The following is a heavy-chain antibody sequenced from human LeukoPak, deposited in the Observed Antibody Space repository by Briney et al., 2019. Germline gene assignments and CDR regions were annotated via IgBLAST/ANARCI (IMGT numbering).Heavy chain of an antibody. Sequence: GASVKVSCKASGYTFTSYDINWVRQATGQGLEWMGWMSPNSGNTGYAQKFQGRVTITRNTSTSTAYMELSSLRSEDTAVYYCARESGSSWYYYYYYMDVWGKGTTVTVSS. CDR3: ARESGSSWYYYYYYMDV. J-gene: IGHJ6*03. D-gene: IGHD6-13*01. CDR1: GYTFTSYD. CDR2: MSPNSGNT. V-gene: IGHV1-8*03.